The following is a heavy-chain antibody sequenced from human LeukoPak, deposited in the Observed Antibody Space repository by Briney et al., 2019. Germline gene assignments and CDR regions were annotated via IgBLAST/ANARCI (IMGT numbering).Heavy chain of an antibody. CDR3: ARSPCSGGSCYGLYYYYYYMDV. Sequence: ASVKVSCKASGYTFTGYYMHWVRQAPGQGLEWMGWINPNNGGTNYAQKFQGRVTMTRDTSISTAYLELSRLRSDDAAVYCCARSPCSGGSCYGLYYYYYYMDVWGKGTTVTVSS. D-gene: IGHD2-15*01. J-gene: IGHJ6*03. CDR2: INPNNGGT. CDR1: GYTFTGYY. V-gene: IGHV1-2*02.